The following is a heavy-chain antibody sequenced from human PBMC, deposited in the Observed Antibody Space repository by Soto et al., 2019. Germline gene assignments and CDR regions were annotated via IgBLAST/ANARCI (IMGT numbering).Heavy chain of an antibody. D-gene: IGHD4-17*01. V-gene: IGHV3-30*03. CDR1: GFTIGGYG. J-gene: IGHJ3*02. CDR2: ISEDGTVQ. CDR3: AREFQRGLHAFDI. Sequence: VQLVESGGGVVRPGGSLRLSCVASGFTIGGYGMHWVRQAPGRGLEWVAVISEDGTVQRYLDAVKGRFYISRDNPKNTLSLQMYRLSPEDTSVYFCAREFQRGLHAFDIWGQGTVVTGS.